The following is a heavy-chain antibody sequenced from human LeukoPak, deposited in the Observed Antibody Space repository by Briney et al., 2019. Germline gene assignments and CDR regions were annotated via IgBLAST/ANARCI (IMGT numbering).Heavy chain of an antibody. V-gene: IGHV1-46*01. CDR2: INPSDGST. CDR3: ASLFLCYGCSSSSDSFNI. Sequence: ASVKVSCKASGYTFTSYYMHWVRQAPGQGLEWMGIINPSDGSTSYAQKFQGRVTMTRDMSTSTVYMELSSLRSEDTAVYYCASLFLCYGCSSSSDSFNIWGQGTMVTVSS. J-gene: IGHJ3*02. CDR1: GYTFTSYY. D-gene: IGHD6-6*01.